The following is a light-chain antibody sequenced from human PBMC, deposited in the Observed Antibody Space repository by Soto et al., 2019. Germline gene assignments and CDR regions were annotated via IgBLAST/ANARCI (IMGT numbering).Light chain of an antibody. CDR2: GVF. V-gene: IGKV3-20*01. Sequence: ETVLTQSPDTVSLYLGERATLSCTTSQSVRSNYLAWYQQKPGQAPRLVVYGVFNRATGIPDRFSGSGSVTVFTLTISGLEPEDSAVYYCQHYDGFHRSFGQGTKLEI. J-gene: IGKJ2*03. CDR3: QHYDGFHRS. CDR1: QSVRSNY.